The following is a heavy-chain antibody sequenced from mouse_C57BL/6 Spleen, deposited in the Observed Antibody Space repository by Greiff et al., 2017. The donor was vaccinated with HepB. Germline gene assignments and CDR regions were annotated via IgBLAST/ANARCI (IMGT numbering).Heavy chain of an antibody. CDR1: GYTFTSYW. Sequence: QVQLQQPGTELVKPGASVKLSCKASGYTFTSYWMHWVKQRPGQGLEWIGNINPSNGGTNYNEKFKSKATLTVDKSSSTAYMQLSSLTSEDSAVYDCARVRGLLSYAMDYWGQGTSVTVSS. V-gene: IGHV1-53*01. CDR3: ARVRGLLSYAMDY. D-gene: IGHD2-1*01. J-gene: IGHJ4*01. CDR2: INPSNGGT.